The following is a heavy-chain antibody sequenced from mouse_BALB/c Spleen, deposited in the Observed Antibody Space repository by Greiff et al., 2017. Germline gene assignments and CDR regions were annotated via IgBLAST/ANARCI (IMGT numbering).Heavy chain of an antibody. CDR3: ARQGPYYAMDY. J-gene: IGHJ4*01. CDR1: GYTFSSYW. Sequence: QVQLQQSGAELMKPGASVKISCKATGYTFSSYWIEWVKQRPGHGLEWIGEILPGSGSTNYNEKFKGKATFTADTSSNTAYMQLSSLTSEDSAVYYCARQGPYYAMDYWGQGTSVTVSS. CDR2: ILPGSGST. V-gene: IGHV1-9*01.